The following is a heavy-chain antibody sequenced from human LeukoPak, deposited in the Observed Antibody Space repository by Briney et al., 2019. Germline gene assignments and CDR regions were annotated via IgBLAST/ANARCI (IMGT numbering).Heavy chain of an antibody. J-gene: IGHJ4*02. V-gene: IGHV4-4*07. Sequence: PSETLSLTCAVSGGSFSDYYWNWIRQPAGKGLEWIGRIYTSGSTNYNPSLKSRVTMSIDTSKNQFSLKLSSVTAADTAVYYCARGLVATKRFDYWGQGTLVTVSS. CDR1: GGSFSDYY. CDR2: IYTSGST. D-gene: IGHD5-12*01. CDR3: ARGLVATKRFDY.